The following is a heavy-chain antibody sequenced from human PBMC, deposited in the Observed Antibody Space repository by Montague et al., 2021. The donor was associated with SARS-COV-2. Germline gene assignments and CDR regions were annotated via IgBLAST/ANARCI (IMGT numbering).Heavy chain of an antibody. CDR3: ARGRPVQGSFRHFDSISSGALDI. CDR2: INQCGAP. V-gene: IGHV4-34*01. D-gene: IGHD3-9*01. J-gene: IGHJ3*02. Sequence: SETLSLTCAVSRGSFSNYYWTWIRQSPGKGLEWIAEINQCGAPXXTPSXXXRVTISLDTSKKQISLKLNSVTVADTAVFLCARGRPVQGSFRHFDSISSGALDIWAQGSLVIVSS. CDR1: RGSFSNYY.